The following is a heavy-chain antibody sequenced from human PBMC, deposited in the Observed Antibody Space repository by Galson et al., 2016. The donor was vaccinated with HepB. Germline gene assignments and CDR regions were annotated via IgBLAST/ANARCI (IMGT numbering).Heavy chain of an antibody. CDR2: DSMDGRRK. V-gene: IGHV3-30*18. D-gene: IGHD3-10*02. CDR3: AKRHEFGPPVGCSGDY. CDR1: GFLFRGYG. J-gene: IGHJ4*02. Sequence: SLRLSCAGSGFLFRGYGMHWVRQAPGKGLEWVAADSMDGRRKFYSDSVRGRFTISRDNSNNVLFLQMDSLGPADTAFYYCAKRHEFGPPVGCSGDYSGQGTLGSVSS.